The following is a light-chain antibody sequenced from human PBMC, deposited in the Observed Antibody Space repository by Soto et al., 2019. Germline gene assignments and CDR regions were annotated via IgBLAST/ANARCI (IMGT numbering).Light chain of an antibody. Sequence: EIVLPQFPGTLSLSPGERATLSCKASQRVNLNYVAWYQQKHGQAPRLLIYGSSSRATGIPDRFSGSGSGTDFTLAISILEPEDFAVYYCQQYGTVRSYTFGQGTKLEIQ. CDR1: QRVNLNY. V-gene: IGKV3-20*01. CDR3: QQYGTVRSYT. CDR2: GSS. J-gene: IGKJ2*01.